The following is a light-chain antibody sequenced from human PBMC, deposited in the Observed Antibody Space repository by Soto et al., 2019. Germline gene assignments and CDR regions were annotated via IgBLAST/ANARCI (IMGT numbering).Light chain of an antibody. CDR2: DAS. CDR3: QQYNSHGT. CDR1: QSISSW. V-gene: IGKV1-5*01. Sequence: DIQMTQSPSTLSASVGDRVTITCRAGQSISSWLAWYQQKPGKAPKLLIYDASSLESGVPSRFSGSGSGTEFTLTISSLQPDDFATYYCQQYNSHGTFGQGTKVEIK. J-gene: IGKJ1*01.